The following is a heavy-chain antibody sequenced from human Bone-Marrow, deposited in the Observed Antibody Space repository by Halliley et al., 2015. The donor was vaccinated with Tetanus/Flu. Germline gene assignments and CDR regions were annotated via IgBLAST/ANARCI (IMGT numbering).Heavy chain of an antibody. CDR3: ARIDDLYDTRRPDY. Sequence: WVAFISFDGSDKYCGDFVKGRFTISRDNSKNTLYLQRKSLSPEDTAVDYCARIDDLYDTRRPDYWGQGTLVTVSS. V-gene: IGHV3-30-3*01. J-gene: IGHJ4*02. D-gene: IGHD3-22*01. CDR2: ISFDGSDK.